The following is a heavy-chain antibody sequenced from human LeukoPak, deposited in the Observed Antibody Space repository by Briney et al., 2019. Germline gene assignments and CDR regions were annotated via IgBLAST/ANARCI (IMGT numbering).Heavy chain of an antibody. J-gene: IGHJ5*02. D-gene: IGHD6-13*01. Sequence: GGSLRLSCAASEFTFSSYSMNWVRQAPGKGLEWVSSISSSSSYIYYADSVKGRFTISRDNAKNSLYLQMNSLRAEDTAVYYCARAAAGTPNWFDPWGQGTLVTVSS. V-gene: IGHV3-21*01. CDR2: ISSSSSYI. CDR1: EFTFSSYS. CDR3: ARAAAGTPNWFDP.